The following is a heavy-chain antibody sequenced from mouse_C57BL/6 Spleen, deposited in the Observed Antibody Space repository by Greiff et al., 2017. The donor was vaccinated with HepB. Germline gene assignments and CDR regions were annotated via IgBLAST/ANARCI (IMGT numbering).Heavy chain of an antibody. D-gene: IGHD2-4*01. CDR1: GFTFSSYA. CDR2: ISSGGDYI. V-gene: IGHV5-9-1*02. Sequence: EVQLVESGEGLVKPGGSLKLSCAASGFTFSSYAMSWVRQTPEKRLEWVAYISSGGDYIYYADTVKGRFTISRDNARNTLYLQLSSLKSEDTSVYYCTRDLGHYDIAMDYWGQGTSVTVSS. J-gene: IGHJ4*01. CDR3: TRDLGHYDIAMDY.